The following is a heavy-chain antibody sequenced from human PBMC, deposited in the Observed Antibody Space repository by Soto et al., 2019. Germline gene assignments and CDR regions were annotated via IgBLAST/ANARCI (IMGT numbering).Heavy chain of an antibody. J-gene: IGHJ3*02. CDR2: ISISSIYI. CDR3: ARDLYYGTYAFDI. CDR1: GFTVSRYS. V-gene: IGHV3-21*01. Sequence: GGSLRLSCASSGFTVSRYSMNWVRRAPGKGLEWFSSISISSIYIYYADSVKGRFTISRDNAKNSLYLQMNSLRAEDTAVYYCARDLYYGTYAFDIWGQGTMVTVSS. D-gene: IGHD3-10*01.